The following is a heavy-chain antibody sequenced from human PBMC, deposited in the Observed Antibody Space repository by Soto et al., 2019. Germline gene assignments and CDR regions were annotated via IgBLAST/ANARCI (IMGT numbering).Heavy chain of an antibody. J-gene: IGHJ4*02. D-gene: IGHD5-12*01. CDR3: AKDRGYSGYDLFNYFYY. Sequence: GGSLRLSCAASGFTFSSYAMSWVRQAPGKGLEWVSPISGVGGSTYYAASVKGRFTISGDNSKNPLYLQMKSLRAEETAVYYCAKDRGYSGYDLFNYFYYWGQGTLVTVSS. V-gene: IGHV3-23*01. CDR1: GFTFSSYA. CDR2: ISGVGGST.